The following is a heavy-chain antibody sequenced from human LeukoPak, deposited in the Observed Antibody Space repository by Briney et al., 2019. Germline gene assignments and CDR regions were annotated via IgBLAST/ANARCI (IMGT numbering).Heavy chain of an antibody. CDR2: VNRDGSET. CDR1: GFAFSSYW. Sequence: GGSLRLSCAASGFAFSSYWMNWARQAPGRGPEWVANVNRDGSETYYLDSVKGRFTISKDNAKNSLYLQMNSLRAEDTALYHCARNNGMDVWGQGTTVIVSS. CDR3: ARNNGMDV. V-gene: IGHV3-7*03. J-gene: IGHJ6*02.